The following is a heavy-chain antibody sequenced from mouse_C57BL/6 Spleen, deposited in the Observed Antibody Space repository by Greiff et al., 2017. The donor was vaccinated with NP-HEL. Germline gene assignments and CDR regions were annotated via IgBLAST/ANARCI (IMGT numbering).Heavy chain of an antibody. Sequence: VQLKESGPVLVKPGASVKMSCKASGYTFTDYYMNWVKQSHGKSLEWIGVINPYNGGTSYNQKFKGKATLTVDKSSSTAYMELNSLTSEDSAVYYCARGDDGYYWFAYWGQGTLVTVSA. CDR2: INPYNGGT. CDR1: GYTFTDYY. D-gene: IGHD2-3*01. CDR3: ARGDDGYYWFAY. V-gene: IGHV1-19*01. J-gene: IGHJ3*01.